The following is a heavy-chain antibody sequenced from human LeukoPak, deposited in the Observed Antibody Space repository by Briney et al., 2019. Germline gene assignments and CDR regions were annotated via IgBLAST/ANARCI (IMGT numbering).Heavy chain of an antibody. V-gene: IGHV3-23*01. Sequence: RPGGSLRLSCAASGFTFSSYAMSWVRQAPGKGLEWVSAISGSGGSTYYADSVKGRFTISRDNSKNTLYLQMNSLRAEDTAVYYCANRPRGDYYYYYMDVWGKGTTVTVSS. CDR1: GFTFSSYA. CDR2: ISGSGGST. CDR3: ANRPRGDYYYYYMDV. J-gene: IGHJ6*03. D-gene: IGHD6-6*01.